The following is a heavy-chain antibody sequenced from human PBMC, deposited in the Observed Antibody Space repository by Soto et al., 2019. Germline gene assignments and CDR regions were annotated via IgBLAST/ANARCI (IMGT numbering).Heavy chain of an antibody. D-gene: IGHD6-19*01. J-gene: IGHJ4*02. Sequence: SETLSLTCAVSGGSISSSNWWSWVRQPPGKGLEWIGYIYHSGSTNYNPSLKSRVTISVDTSKNQFSLKLSSVTAADTAVYYCARDPHSSGWSGEVDYWGQGTLVTVSS. CDR3: ARDPHSSGWSGEVDY. CDR2: IYHSGST. CDR1: GGSISSSNW. V-gene: IGHV4-4*02.